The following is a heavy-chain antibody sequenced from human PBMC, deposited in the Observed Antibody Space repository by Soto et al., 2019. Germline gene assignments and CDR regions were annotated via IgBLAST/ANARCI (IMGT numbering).Heavy chain of an antibody. V-gene: IGHV1-69*12. J-gene: IGHJ6*02. CDR2: IIPIFGTA. D-gene: IGHD6-13*01. CDR1: GGTFSSYA. Sequence: QVQLVQSGAEVKKPGSSVKVSCKASGGTFSSYAISWVRQAPGQGLEWMGGIIPIFGTANYAQKFQGRVTIAAHEATSTAYMELRSLSSEDAAVYYCAREGGEVQHLVTHGHYGMDVWGQGATVTVSS. CDR3: AREGGEVQHLVTHGHYGMDV.